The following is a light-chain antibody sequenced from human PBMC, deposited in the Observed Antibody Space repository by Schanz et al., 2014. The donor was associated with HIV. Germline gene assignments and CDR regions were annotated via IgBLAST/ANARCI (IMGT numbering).Light chain of an antibody. CDR1: SSNIGNNY. CDR3: AAWDDSLNGYV. Sequence: QSVLTQPPSASGTPGQRVTISCSGSSSNIGNNYVYWYQQFPGTAPKLLIYRDNQRPSGVPDRFSGSKSGTSASLAISGLRSEDEADYFCAAWDDSLNGYVLGTGTKVTIL. CDR2: RDN. J-gene: IGLJ1*01. V-gene: IGLV1-47*01.